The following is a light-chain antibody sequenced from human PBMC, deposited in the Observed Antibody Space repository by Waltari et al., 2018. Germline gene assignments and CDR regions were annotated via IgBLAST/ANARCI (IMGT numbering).Light chain of an antibody. CDR1: SSYVGRYNL. CDR2: EGS. J-gene: IGLJ3*02. Sequence: QSALTQPASVSGSPGQSITISCTGTSSYVGRYNLVPWYQQHPGKAPKLMIYEGSKRPSGFSNRFSGSKSGNTASLTISGLQAEDEADYYCCSYAGSSTRWVFGGGTKLTVL. CDR3: CSYAGSSTRWV. V-gene: IGLV2-23*01.